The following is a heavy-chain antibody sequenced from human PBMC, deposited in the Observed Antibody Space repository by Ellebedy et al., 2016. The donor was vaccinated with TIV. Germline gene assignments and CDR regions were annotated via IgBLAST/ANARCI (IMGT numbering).Heavy chain of an antibody. CDR2: ISDSGSNT. J-gene: IGHJ1*01. CDR1: GFTFSNHA. D-gene: IGHD3-22*01. Sequence: PGGSLRLSCEASGFTFSNHAMSWVRQAPGKGLEWVSSISDSGSNTYYVDSVRGRFTISRDNSKNTLLLQMYSLRAEDTAVYYCANTLRSMIPQRENFQRWGQGTLVTVSS. CDR3: ANTLRSMIPQRENFQR. V-gene: IGHV3-23*01.